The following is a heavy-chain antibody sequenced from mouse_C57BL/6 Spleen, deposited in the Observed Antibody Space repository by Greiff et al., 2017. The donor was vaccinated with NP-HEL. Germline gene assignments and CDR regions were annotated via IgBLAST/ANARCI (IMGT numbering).Heavy chain of an antibody. V-gene: IGHV5-15*01. CDR3: ARLGTTVVRAMDY. CDR2: ISNLAYSI. J-gene: IGHJ4*01. CDR1: GFTFSDYG. D-gene: IGHD1-1*01. Sequence: EVQGVESGGGLVQPGGSLKLSCAASGFTFSDYGMAWVRQAPRKGPEWVAFISNLAYSIYYADTVTGRFTISRENAKNTLYLEMSSLRSEDTAMYYCARLGTTVVRAMDYWGQGTSVTVSS.